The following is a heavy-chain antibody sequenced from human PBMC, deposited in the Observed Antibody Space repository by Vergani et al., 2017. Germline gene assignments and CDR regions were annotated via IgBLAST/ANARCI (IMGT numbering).Heavy chain of an antibody. CDR2: IIPIFGTA. V-gene: IGHV1-69*06. Sequence: QVQLVQSGAEVKKPGSSVKVSCKASGGTSSSYAISWVRQAPGQGLEWMGGIIPIFGTANYAQKFQGRVTITADKSTSTAYMELSSLRSEYTAVYYCARASMPVAAVGGAFDIWGQGTMVTVSS. CDR1: GGTSSSYA. D-gene: IGHD6-19*01. CDR3: ARASMPVAAVGGAFDI. J-gene: IGHJ3*02.